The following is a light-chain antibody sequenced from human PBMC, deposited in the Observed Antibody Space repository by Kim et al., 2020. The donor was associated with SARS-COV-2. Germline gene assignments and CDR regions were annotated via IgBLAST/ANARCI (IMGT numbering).Light chain of an antibody. CDR3: QQYGYQVWT. J-gene: IGKJ1*01. V-gene: IGKV3-20*01. CDR2: GAS. Sequence: SPRESAPLSCRASHSSSDNYLAWYQQKPGQAPRLLIYGASTRATGIPDRFSGSGSGTDFTLTISRLEPEDVAIYHCQQYGYQVWTFGQGTKVDIK. CDR1: HSSSDNY.